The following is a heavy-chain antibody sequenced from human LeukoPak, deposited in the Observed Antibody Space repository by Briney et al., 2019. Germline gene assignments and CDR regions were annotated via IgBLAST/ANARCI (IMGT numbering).Heavy chain of an antibody. D-gene: IGHD6-13*01. CDR2: ISSTGNTI. CDR3: ARRGSSSRYYFDY. CDR1: GFTFSSYE. J-gene: IGHJ4*02. V-gene: IGHV3-48*03. Sequence: GGSLRLSCAASGFTFSSYEMNWVRQAPAKGLEWVSYISSTGNTIYYADSVKGRFTISKDDATNSVSLQMNSLRADDTAVYYCARRGSSSRYYFDYWGQGTPVTVSP.